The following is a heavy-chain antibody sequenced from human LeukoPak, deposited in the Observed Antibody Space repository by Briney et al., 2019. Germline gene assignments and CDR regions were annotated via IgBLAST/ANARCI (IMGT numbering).Heavy chain of an antibody. Sequence: GASVKVSCTASGYTFTSYGISWVRQAPGQGLEWMGWISAYNGNTNYAQKLQGRVTMTTDTSTSTAYMELRSLRSDDTAVYYCARDILSGQLAPFDYWGQGTLVTVSS. J-gene: IGHJ4*02. D-gene: IGHD6-13*01. CDR3: ARDILSGQLAPFDY. CDR1: GYTFTSYG. CDR2: ISAYNGNT. V-gene: IGHV1-18*01.